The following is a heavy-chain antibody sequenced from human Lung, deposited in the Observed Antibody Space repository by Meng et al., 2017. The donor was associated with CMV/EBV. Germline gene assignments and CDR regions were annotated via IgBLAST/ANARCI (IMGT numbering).Heavy chain of an antibody. CDR2: INVYSGGT. J-gene: IGHJ4*02. V-gene: IGHV1-2*02. CDR1: GYTFTDYY. D-gene: IGHD2-21*01. CDR3: ARVYCGGNCSFDY. Sequence: ASVTVSXQASGYTFTDYYLHWVRQAPGQGLEWMAWINVYSGGTNSAQKFQGRVALTRDTSIRTAYMELSSLRSDDTAVYYCARVYCGGNCSFDYWGQG.